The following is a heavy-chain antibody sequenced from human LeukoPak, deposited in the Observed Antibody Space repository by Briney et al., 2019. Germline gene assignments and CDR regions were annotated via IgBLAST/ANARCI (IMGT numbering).Heavy chain of an antibody. V-gene: IGHV5-51*01. CDR3: ARHARYCSSGVCYVDY. Sequence: GESLKISCKGSGYSFISYWIVWLGQMPGKALEWLRIIYPGDSDTRYSPSFQGQVTISADKSISTAYLQWSSLKASDTAMYYCARHARYCSSGVCYVDYWGQGTLVTVSS. D-gene: IGHD2-8*01. CDR2: IYPGDSDT. CDR1: GYSFISYW. J-gene: IGHJ4*02.